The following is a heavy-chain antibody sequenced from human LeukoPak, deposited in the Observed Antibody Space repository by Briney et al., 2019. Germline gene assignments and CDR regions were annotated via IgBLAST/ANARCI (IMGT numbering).Heavy chain of an antibody. CDR3: ARLAGSSWYFFDYYGMDV. D-gene: IGHD6-13*01. V-gene: IGHV4-34*01. CDR1: GGSFSGYY. Sequence: SETLSLTCAVYGGSFSGYYWSWIRQPPGKGLEWIGEINHSGSTNYNPSLKSRVTISVDTSKNQFSLKLSSVTAADTAVYYCARLAGSSWYFFDYYGMDVWGQGTTVTVSS. CDR2: INHSGST. J-gene: IGHJ6*02.